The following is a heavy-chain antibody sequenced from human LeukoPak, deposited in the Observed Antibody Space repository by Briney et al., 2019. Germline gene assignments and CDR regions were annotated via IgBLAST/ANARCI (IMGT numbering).Heavy chain of an antibody. Sequence: MSWVRQAPGKGLEWVSAISGSGGSTYYADSVKGRFTISRDNSKNTLHLQMNSLRAEDTAVYYCAKDKVVVPAALVDYWGQGTLVTVSS. J-gene: IGHJ4*02. CDR2: ISGSGGST. V-gene: IGHV3-23*01. CDR3: AKDKVVVPAALVDY. D-gene: IGHD2-2*01.